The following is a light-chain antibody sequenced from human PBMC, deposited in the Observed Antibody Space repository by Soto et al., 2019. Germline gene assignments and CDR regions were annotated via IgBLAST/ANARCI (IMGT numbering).Light chain of an antibody. CDR1: SSDVGGYNY. J-gene: IGLJ1*01. V-gene: IGLV2-14*01. Sequence: QSALTQPASVSGSPGQSITISCTGTSSDVGGYNYVSWYQQHPGKAPKLMIYEVSDRPLGVSNRFSGSKSGKTASLTISGLQAEDEADYYCSSYRSSDTHVFGTGTKVTVL. CDR3: SSYRSSDTHV. CDR2: EVS.